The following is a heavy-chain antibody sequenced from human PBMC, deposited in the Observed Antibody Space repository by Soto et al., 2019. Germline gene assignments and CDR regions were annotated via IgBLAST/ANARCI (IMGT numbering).Heavy chain of an antibody. CDR3: ARLNGYCISTNCHGYYGMDV. J-gene: IGHJ6*02. Sequence: QLQVQESGPGLVKPSETLSLTCSVSGGFVSSSSYSWGWIRQSPGKGLEWIGTMYSSENTYYNPSLLSRVTISGDTSKNEFTLRLSSVTAADTAVYYCARLNGYCISTNCHGYYGMDVWGQGTTVTVSS. CDR1: GGFVSSSSYS. V-gene: IGHV4-39*01. CDR2: MYSSENT. D-gene: IGHD2-2*03.